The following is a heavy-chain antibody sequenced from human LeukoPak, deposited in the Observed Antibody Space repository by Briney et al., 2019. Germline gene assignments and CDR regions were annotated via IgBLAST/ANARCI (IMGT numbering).Heavy chain of an antibody. D-gene: IGHD1/OR15-1a*01. CDR3: AREALNMYYGMDV. Sequence: GGSLGLSCAASGFTFSSYSMNWVRQAPGKGLEWVSSISSSSTYIYYADSVKGRFTISRDNAKNSLSLQMNSLRAEDAAVYYCAREALNMYYGMDVWGQGTTVTVSS. CDR2: ISSSSTYI. CDR1: GFTFSSYS. V-gene: IGHV3-21*01. J-gene: IGHJ6*02.